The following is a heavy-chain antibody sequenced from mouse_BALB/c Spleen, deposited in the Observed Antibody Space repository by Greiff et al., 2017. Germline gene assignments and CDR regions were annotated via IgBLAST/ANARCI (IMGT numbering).Heavy chain of an antibody. CDR2: ISYSGST. D-gene: IGHD6-5*01. CDR1: GYSITSDYA. J-gene: IGHJ4*01. Sequence: EVKLQESGPGLVKPSQSLSLTCTVTGYSITSDYAWNWIRQFPGNKLEWMGYISYSGSTSYNPSLKSRISITRDTSKNQFFLQLNSVTTEDTATYYCARSYSHYAMDYWGQGTSVTVSS. CDR3: ARSYSHYAMDY. V-gene: IGHV3-2*02.